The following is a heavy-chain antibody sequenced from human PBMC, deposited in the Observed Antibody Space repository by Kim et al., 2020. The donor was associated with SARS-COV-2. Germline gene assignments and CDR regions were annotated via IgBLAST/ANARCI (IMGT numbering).Heavy chain of an antibody. Sequence: GGSLRLSCAASGFTFSSYSMNWVRQAPGKGLEWVSSISSSSSYIYYADSVKGRFTISRDNAKNSLYLQMNSLRAEDTAVYYCARVEDSSSWFRRSYYYGMDVWGQGTTVTVSS. CDR3: ARVEDSSSWFRRSYYYGMDV. CDR1: GFTFSSYS. D-gene: IGHD6-13*01. V-gene: IGHV3-21*01. CDR2: ISSSSSYI. J-gene: IGHJ6*02.